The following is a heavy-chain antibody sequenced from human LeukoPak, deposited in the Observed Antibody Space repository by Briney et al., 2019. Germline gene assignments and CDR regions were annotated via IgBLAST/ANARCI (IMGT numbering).Heavy chain of an antibody. V-gene: IGHV4-39*01. CDR1: GGSISSSSYY. CDR2: IYYSGST. Sequence: SETLSLTCTVSGGSISSSSYYWGWIRQPPGKGLEWIGSIYYSGSTYYNPSLKSRATISVDTSKNQFSLKLSSVTAADTAVYYCARLEGSGWPYYGMDVWGQGTTVTVSS. J-gene: IGHJ6*02. D-gene: IGHD6-19*01. CDR3: ARLEGSGWPYYGMDV.